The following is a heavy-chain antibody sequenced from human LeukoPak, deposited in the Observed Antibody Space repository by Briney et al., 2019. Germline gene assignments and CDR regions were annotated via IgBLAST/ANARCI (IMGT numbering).Heavy chain of an antibody. D-gene: IGHD3-10*01. CDR2: INHSGST. Sequence: PSETLSLTCAVYGGSFSGYYWSWIRQPPGKGLEWIGEINHSGSTNYNPSLKSRVTISVDTSKNQFSLKLSSVTAADTAVYYCTVRGVIRPNDYWGQGTLVTVSS. V-gene: IGHV4-34*01. CDR1: GGSFSGYY. J-gene: IGHJ4*02. CDR3: TVRGVIRPNDY.